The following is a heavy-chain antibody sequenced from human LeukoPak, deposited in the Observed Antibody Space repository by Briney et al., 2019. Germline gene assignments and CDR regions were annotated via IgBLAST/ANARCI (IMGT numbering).Heavy chain of an antibody. CDR3: ESGTASDWYLYFHH. CDR1: GFTFSSSC. V-gene: IGHV3-7*05. CDR2: IKQDGSDK. J-gene: IGHJ1*01. Sequence: GGSLRLSCAASGFTFSSSCMSWARQAPGRGLEWVANIKQDGSDKYYADSVKGRFTISRDNAKNTLYLQMNSLRVEDTAVYYCESGTASDWYLYFHHWGQGTLVTVSS. D-gene: IGHD3-9*01.